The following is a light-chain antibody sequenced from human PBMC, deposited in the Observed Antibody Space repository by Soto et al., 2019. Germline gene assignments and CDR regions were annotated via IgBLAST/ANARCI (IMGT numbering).Light chain of an antibody. V-gene: IGKV3-11*01. Sequence: EILLTQSPATPSFFPGEKTSPPCRASQSVSSYLAWYQHKPGQAPRLLIYDASNRATGIPARFSGSGSGTDFTLTISSLEPEDFALYFCQQRSNWLTFGGGTKVDIK. CDR3: QQRSNWLT. CDR1: QSVSSY. J-gene: IGKJ4*01. CDR2: DAS.